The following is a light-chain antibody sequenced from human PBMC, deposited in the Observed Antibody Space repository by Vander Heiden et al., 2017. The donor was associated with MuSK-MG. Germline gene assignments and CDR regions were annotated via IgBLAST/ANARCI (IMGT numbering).Light chain of an antibody. V-gene: IGLV3-1*01. Sequence: SYELTQPPSVSVSPGQTATITYSGDKLGDTYASWYQQKPGQSPGLVIYQDNKRPSGIPERFSGSNSGNTATLTISGTQAMDEADYYCQAWDSSTVVCGGGTKLTVL. CDR3: QAWDSSTVV. CDR1: KLGDTY. J-gene: IGLJ2*01. CDR2: QDN.